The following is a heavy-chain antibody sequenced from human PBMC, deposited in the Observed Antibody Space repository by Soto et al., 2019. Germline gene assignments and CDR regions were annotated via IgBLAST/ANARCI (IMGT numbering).Heavy chain of an antibody. Sequence: PSETLSLTCSVSGGSISSYYWSLVRQPPGKGLEWIGYIYYSGSTNYNPSLKSRVTISVDTSKNQFCLKLSSVTTADTAVYYCGRVQAAAGTVWFAPWGPGTLVTVSS. J-gene: IGHJ5*02. CDR3: GRVQAAAGTVWFAP. D-gene: IGHD6-13*01. CDR1: GGSISSYY. CDR2: IYYSGST. V-gene: IGHV4-59*01.